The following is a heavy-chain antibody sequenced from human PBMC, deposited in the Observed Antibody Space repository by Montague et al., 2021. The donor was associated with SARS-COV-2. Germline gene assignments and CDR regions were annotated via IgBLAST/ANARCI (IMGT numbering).Heavy chain of an antibody. J-gene: IGHJ2*01. V-gene: IGHV3-9*01. CDR2: ITWKSGRI. CDR3: AKDARKWEPLPSYWYFDL. D-gene: IGHD1-26*01. Sequence: SLRLSCAASGFIFDDYAMHWVRQAPGKGLEWVSGITWKSGRIAYADSVKGRFTVSRDNAKNSLYLQMNSLRAEDTALYYCAKDARKWEPLPSYWYFDLWGRGTLVTVSS. CDR1: GFIFDDYA.